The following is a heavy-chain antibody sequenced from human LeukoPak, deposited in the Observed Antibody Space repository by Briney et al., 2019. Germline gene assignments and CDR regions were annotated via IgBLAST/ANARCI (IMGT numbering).Heavy chain of an antibody. CDR1: GGSISTSGDY. J-gene: IGHJ4*02. V-gene: IGHV4-39*01. Sequence: SETLSLTCPVSGGSISTSGDYWGWIRQPPGKGLEWIGSMYYSGSTYYKPSLKSRVTIYVDTSKSQISLNLSSVTAAGTAVYYCARQAIFRGVIAHFDNWGQGMLVTVSS. D-gene: IGHD3-10*01. CDR2: MYYSGST. CDR3: ARQAIFRGVIAHFDN.